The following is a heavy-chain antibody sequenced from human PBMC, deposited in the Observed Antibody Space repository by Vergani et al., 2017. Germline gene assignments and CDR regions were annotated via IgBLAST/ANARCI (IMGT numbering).Heavy chain of an antibody. CDR2: LSASDRRT. CDR1: GFTFIMHA. J-gene: IGHJ3*02. CDR3: AKVGRSEVAGTFGAFEI. D-gene: IGHD6-19*01. Sequence: EVQLLESGGDLVQPGGSLRLSCAASGFTFIMHAMSWVRQAPGKGLEWVSTLSASDRRTHYADSVKGRFTISRDISKNTLFLHMNSLRPEDTAVYYCAKVGRSEVAGTFGAFEIWGQGKMVTVSS. V-gene: IGHV3-23*01.